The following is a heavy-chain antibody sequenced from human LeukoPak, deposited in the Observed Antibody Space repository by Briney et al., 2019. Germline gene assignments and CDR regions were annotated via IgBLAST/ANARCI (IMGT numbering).Heavy chain of an antibody. D-gene: IGHD3-10*01. Sequence: HTGGSLRLPCAASGFTFSSYAMSWVRQAPGKGLDWVSGISGNGGAPHYADSVKGRFTISRDNSKNTLYLQMNSLRAEDTAVYYCAKSRDYYGSGGGDAFDIWGQGTMVTVSS. CDR1: GFTFSSYA. J-gene: IGHJ3*02. V-gene: IGHV3-23*01. CDR3: AKSRDYYGSGGGDAFDI. CDR2: ISGNGGAP.